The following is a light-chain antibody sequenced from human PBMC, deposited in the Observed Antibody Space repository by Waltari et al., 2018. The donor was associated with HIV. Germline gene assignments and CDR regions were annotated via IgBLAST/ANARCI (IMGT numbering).Light chain of an antibody. CDR3: SSYTTSASLV. V-gene: IGLV2-14*01. CDR1: SSDLIHYKY. J-gene: IGLJ1*01. CDR2: EVT. Sequence: QSALTQPASVSGSPGQSITISCSGPSSDLIHYKYLSWYQQFPGKAPKLIIDEVTNRPSGVSYRFSGSQAGNTASLTISGLQAEDEGDYYCSSYTTSASLVFGPGTRVTVL.